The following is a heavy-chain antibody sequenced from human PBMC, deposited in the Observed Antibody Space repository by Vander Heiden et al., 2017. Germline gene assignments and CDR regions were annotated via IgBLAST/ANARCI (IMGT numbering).Heavy chain of an antibody. CDR2: ISAYNGNT. Sequence: QVQLVQSGAEVKKPGASVKVSCKASGYPFTSYGISWVRQAPGQGLEWMGWISAYNGNTNYAQKLQGRVTMTTDTSTSTAYMELRSLRSDDTAVYYCAINRNYYDSSGPSKYFDYWGQGTLVTVSS. CDR1: GYPFTSYG. J-gene: IGHJ4*02. CDR3: AINRNYYDSSGPSKYFDY. D-gene: IGHD3-22*01. V-gene: IGHV1-18*01.